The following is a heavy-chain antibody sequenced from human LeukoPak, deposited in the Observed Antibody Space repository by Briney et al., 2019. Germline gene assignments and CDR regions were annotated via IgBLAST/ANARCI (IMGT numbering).Heavy chain of an antibody. CDR3: ARAYYDFWSGYPGPIAFDI. J-gene: IGHJ3*02. D-gene: IGHD3-3*01. CDR2: IYTSGST. V-gene: IGHV4-4*07. Sequence: PSETLSLTCTVSGGSISSYYWSWIRQPAGKGLEWIGRIYTSGSTNYNPSLKSRVTMSVDTSKNQFSLKLSSVTAADTAVYYCARAYYDFWSGYPGPIAFDIWGQGTMVTVSS. CDR1: GGSISSYY.